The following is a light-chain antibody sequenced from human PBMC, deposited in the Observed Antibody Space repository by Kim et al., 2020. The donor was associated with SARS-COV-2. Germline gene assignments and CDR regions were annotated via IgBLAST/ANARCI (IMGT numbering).Light chain of an antibody. CDR1: QSISSY. CDR2: AAS. Sequence: SASVGDRVTITCRASQSISSYLNWYQQKPGKAPKLLIYAASSLQSGVPSRFSGSGSVTDFTLTISSLQPEDFATYYCQQSYSTPRFGQGTKVDIK. V-gene: IGKV1-39*01. CDR3: QQSYSTPR. J-gene: IGKJ1*01.